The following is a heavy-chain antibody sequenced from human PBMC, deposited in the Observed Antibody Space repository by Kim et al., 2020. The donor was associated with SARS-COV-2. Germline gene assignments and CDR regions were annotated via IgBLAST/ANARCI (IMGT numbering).Heavy chain of an antibody. V-gene: IGHV3-30*04. CDR1: GFTFSSYA. CDR3: ARDLESSLATVVTLLGYDYYGMDV. CDR2: ISYDGSNT. J-gene: IGHJ6*01. D-gene: IGHD4-17*01. Sequence: GGSLRLSCAASGFTFSSYAMHWVRQAPGKGLEWVAVISYDGSNTYYADSVKGRFTISRDNSKNTLYLQMNSLRAEDTAVYYCARDLESSLATVVTLLGYDYYGMDVWGQRNTVTASS.